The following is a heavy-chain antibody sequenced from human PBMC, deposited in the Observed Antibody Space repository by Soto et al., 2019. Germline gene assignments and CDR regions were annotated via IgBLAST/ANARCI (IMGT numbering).Heavy chain of an antibody. Sequence: ASVKVSCKASGYSFTDYHIHWVRQAPGQGLEWLGRINPKSGGTSTAQKFQGWVTMTTDTSISTTSMELTRLTSDDTAIYYCARGDSTDCSNGVCSFFYNHDMDVWGQGTTVTVSS. CDR3: ARGDSTDCSNGVCSFFYNHDMDV. CDR2: INPKSGGT. V-gene: IGHV1-2*04. J-gene: IGHJ6*02. CDR1: GYSFTDYH. D-gene: IGHD2-8*01.